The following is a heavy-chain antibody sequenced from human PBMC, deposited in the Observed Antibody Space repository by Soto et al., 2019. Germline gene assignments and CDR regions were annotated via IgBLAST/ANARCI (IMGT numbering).Heavy chain of an antibody. CDR1: GYTFSNYA. J-gene: IGHJ4*02. V-gene: IGHV1-18*01. Sequence: TVRVSCKTSGYTFSNYAISWVRQAPGQGLEWTGWINTGSGYTNYAHDRVTMTKDASTYTAYLEVTSLRSDDTAIYYCARDRVYTGGSDADYWGQGTLVTVSS. CDR2: INTGSGYT. D-gene: IGHD2-8*02. CDR3: ARDRVYTGGSDADY.